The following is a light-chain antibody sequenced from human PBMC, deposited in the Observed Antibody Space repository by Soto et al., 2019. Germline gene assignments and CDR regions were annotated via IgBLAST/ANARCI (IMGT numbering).Light chain of an antibody. CDR2: DAS. Sequence: EIVLTQSPATLSLSPGERATLSCRASQSVSSYLAWYQQKPGQAPRLLISDASNRATGIPARFSGSGSGTDFTLTISSLEPEDFAVYYCQHRSTLPRAFGQGTRLEIK. J-gene: IGKJ5*01. CDR3: QHRSTLPRA. CDR1: QSVSSY. V-gene: IGKV3-11*01.